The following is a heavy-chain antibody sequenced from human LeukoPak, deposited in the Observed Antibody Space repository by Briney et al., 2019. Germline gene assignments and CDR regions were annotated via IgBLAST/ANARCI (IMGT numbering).Heavy chain of an antibody. CDR3: AKALNYWYFDL. J-gene: IGHJ2*01. CDR2: SGGDGGST. Sequence: GGSLRLSCAASGFTLSSYDMSWVRQPPGKGLEWVSASGGDGGSTYADSVKGRFTISRDNSKNTLYLQMNSLRAEDTATYYCAKALNYWYFDLWGRGNLVTVSS. V-gene: IGHV3-23*01. CDR1: GFTLSSYD.